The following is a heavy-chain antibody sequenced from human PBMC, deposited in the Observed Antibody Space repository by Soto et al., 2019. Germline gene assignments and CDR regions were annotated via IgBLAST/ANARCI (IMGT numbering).Heavy chain of an antibody. D-gene: IGHD3-3*01. J-gene: IGHJ4*02. CDR1: GFTFSTSW. CDR2: INQDGSEK. CDR3: ARDVADF. Sequence: EVQPVESGGGLVQPGGSLRLSCLDSGFTFSTSWMTWVRQVPGKGLEWVANINQDGSEKYYVDPVKGRFTISRDNTKNSLYLQMNSVRAEDTAVYYCARDVADFRGQGTLVTVSS. V-gene: IGHV3-7*01.